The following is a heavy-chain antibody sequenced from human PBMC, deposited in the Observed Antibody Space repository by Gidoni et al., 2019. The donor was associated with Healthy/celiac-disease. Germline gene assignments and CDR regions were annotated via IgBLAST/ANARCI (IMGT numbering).Heavy chain of an antibody. D-gene: IGHD4-17*01. CDR3: ARVLYGGKKYFQH. Sequence: QVQLQESGPGLVKPSQTLSLTCTVSVVSISSGDYYWSWVRQPPGKGLEWIGYIYYSGSTYYNPSLKSRVTISVDTSKNQFSLKLSSVTAADTAVYYCARVLYGGKKYFQHWGQGTLVTVSS. J-gene: IGHJ1*01. CDR2: IYYSGST. V-gene: IGHV4-30-4*01. CDR1: VVSISSGDYY.